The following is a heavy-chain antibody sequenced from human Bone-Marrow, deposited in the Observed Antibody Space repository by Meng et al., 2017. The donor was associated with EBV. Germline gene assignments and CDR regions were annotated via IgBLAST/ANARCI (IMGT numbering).Heavy chain of an antibody. Sequence: HLLHYAPVLLKPSESLSPTCSVYGRSFIGYHLTWIRQPPGKGLEWIGEINHTGNTNYNPSLKSRVTISVDRSKNQFSLKMKSVTAADTAVYYCARGLVGATTGLIDYWGQRALVTVSS. CDR1: GRSFIGYH. D-gene: IGHD1-26*01. CDR3: ARGLVGATTGLIDY. V-gene: IGHV4-34*02. J-gene: IGHJ4*02. CDR2: INHTGNT.